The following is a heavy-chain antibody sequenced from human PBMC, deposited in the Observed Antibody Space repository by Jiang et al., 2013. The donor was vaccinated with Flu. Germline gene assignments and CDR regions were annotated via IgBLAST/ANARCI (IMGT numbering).Heavy chain of an antibody. D-gene: IGHD3-22*01. CDR3: GGSDYGIEYFQY. Sequence: QTLSLTCTVSGGSISSSGYYWGWIRQPPGKGLEWIGSIFYSGSTCYHPSLKSRVTISVDRSKNQFSLRLSSVTAADSAVFYCGGSDYGIEYFQYWGQGILVTVSS. J-gene: IGHJ1*01. V-gene: IGHV4-39*01. CDR2: IFYSGST. CDR1: GGSISSSGYY.